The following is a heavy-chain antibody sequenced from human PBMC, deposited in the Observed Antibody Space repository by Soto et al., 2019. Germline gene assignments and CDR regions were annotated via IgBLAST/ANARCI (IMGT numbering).Heavy chain of an antibody. V-gene: IGHV3-30*18. CDR1: GFTFSSYG. D-gene: IGHD6-6*01. CDR2: ISYDGSNK. J-gene: IGHJ6*02. CDR3: AKDMKSIAARLVYYGMDV. Sequence: GGSLRLSCAASGFTFSSYGMHWVRQAPGKGLEWVAVISYDGSNKYYADSVKGRFTISRDNSKNTLYLQMNSLRAEDTAVYYCAKDMKSIAARLVYYGMDVWGQGTTVTVS.